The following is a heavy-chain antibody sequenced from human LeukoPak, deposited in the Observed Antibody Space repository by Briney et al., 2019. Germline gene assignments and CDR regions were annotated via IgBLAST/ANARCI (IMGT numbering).Heavy chain of an antibody. CDR1: GGSFSGYY. D-gene: IGHD3-22*01. Sequence: PSETLSLTCAVYGGSFSGYYWSWIRQHPGQGLEWIGEINHSGSTNYNPSLKSRVTISVDTSKNQFSLKLSSVTAADTAVYYCAREGTQWYYYDSSGFIDYWGQGTLVTVSS. J-gene: IGHJ4*02. CDR2: INHSGST. V-gene: IGHV4-34*01. CDR3: AREGTQWYYYDSSGFIDY.